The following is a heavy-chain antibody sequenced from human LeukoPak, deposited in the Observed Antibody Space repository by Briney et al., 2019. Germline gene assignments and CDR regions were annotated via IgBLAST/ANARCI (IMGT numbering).Heavy chain of an antibody. J-gene: IGHJ5*02. CDR2: AHSSGST. Sequence: SETLSLTCTVSGDSISRYFWSWIRQPPGHGLEWIGYAHSSGSTNYNPSLKSRVTISADASKNQFSLNLRSVTAADTAVYYCARDSHSIDIATPGGFDPWGQGTLVTVS. CDR3: ARDSHSIDIATPGGFDP. D-gene: IGHD1-26*01. V-gene: IGHV4-59*01. CDR1: GDSISRYF.